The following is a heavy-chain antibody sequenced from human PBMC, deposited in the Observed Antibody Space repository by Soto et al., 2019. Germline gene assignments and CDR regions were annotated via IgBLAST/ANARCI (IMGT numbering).Heavy chain of an antibody. D-gene: IGHD2-8*02. CDR1: GFSFDEYA. V-gene: IGHV3-9*01. J-gene: IGHJ4*02. CDR2: VNWNSGNI. Sequence: DVQVAESGGGSVQPGRSLRLSCEASGFSFDEYAMHWVRQVPGKGLEWVSSVNWNSGNIGYADSVRGRFTISRDNAKNSLYLQMNRLRPEDTAFYYCAKGTKQCYGGVCSVFDYWGQGTRVTVSS. CDR3: AKGTKQCYGGVCSVFDY.